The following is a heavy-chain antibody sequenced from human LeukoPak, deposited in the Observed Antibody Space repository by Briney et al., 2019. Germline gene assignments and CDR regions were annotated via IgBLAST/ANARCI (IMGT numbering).Heavy chain of an antibody. CDR1: GFTFSSYG. CDR3: ARDDKGSGYNYGTYFDY. J-gene: IGHJ4*02. V-gene: IGHV3-30*03. D-gene: IGHD5-18*01. CDR2: ISYDGSEK. Sequence: GGSLRLSCAASGFTFSSYGMHWVRQAPGKGLEWVASISYDGSEKYYGDSVKGRFTISRDDPKNTLYLQVNSLRPEDTAVYYCARDDKGSGYNYGTYFDYWGQGALVTVSS.